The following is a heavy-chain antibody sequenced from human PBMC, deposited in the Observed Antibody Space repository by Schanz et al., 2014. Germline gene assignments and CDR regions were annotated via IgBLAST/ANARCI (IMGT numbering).Heavy chain of an antibody. CDR2: ISAYNGHT. V-gene: IGHV1-18*01. D-gene: IGHD2-2*01. CDR1: GYTFTSYG. Sequence: QGQLVQSGAEVKKPGASVKVSCKASGYTFTSYGITWVRQAPGQGLEWMGWISAYNGHTTYAQKIQGGVTKTTDTTTRTAYMELRNVRYDSTTMYYWAIEIPDCSSTSGAGVDAYDVWDQGTLVTVSS. J-gene: IGHJ3*01. CDR3: AIEIPDCSSTSGAGVDAYDV.